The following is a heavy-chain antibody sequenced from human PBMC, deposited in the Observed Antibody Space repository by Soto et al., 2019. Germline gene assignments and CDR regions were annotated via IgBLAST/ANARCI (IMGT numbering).Heavy chain of an antibody. V-gene: IGHV1-18*01. J-gene: IGHJ4*02. D-gene: IGHD3-3*01. Sequence: GASVKVSCKASGYTFTSYGISCVRQAPGQGLEWMGWISAYNGNTNYAQKLQGRVTMTTDTSTSTAYMELRSLRSDDTAVYYCARAPNPTYYDFWSGYHYYFDYWGQGTLVTVSS. CDR1: GYTFTSYG. CDR2: ISAYNGNT. CDR3: ARAPNPTYYDFWSGYHYYFDY.